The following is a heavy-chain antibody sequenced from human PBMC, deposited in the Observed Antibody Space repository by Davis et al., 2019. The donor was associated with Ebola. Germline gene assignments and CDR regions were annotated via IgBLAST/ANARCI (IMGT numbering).Heavy chain of an antibody. CDR2: ISAYNGNT. CDR1: GYTFTSYG. J-gene: IGHJ5*02. Sequence: ASVKVSCKASGYTFTSYGISWVRQAPGQGLEWMGWISAYNGNTNYAQKLQGRVTMTTDKSTSTAYMELSSLRSEDTAVYYCAPHPGAGGYSSGPDPWGQGTLVTVSS. V-gene: IGHV1-18*01. CDR3: APHPGAGGYSSGPDP. D-gene: IGHD6-19*01.